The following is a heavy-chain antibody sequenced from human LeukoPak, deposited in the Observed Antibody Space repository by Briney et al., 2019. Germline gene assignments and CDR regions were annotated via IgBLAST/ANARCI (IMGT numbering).Heavy chain of an antibody. V-gene: IGHV3-48*03. J-gene: IGHJ4*02. CDR2: ISSSGSSV. Sequence: GSLRLSCAASGFTFTNYEMNLVRQAPGKGLEWVSYISSSGSSVYYADSVKGRFTISRDNAKNSVYLQMNSLRAEDTAVYYCASQWFGDFYFDYWGQGTLVTVSS. D-gene: IGHD3-10*01. CDR3: ASQWFGDFYFDY. CDR1: GFTFTNYE.